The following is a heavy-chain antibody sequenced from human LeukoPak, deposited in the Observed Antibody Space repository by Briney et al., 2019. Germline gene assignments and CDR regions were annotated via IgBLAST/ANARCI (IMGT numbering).Heavy chain of an antibody. CDR1: GFTFSSYS. Sequence: GGSLRLSCAASGFTFSSYSMNWVRQAPGKGLEWVSYISSSSSTIYYADSVKGRFTISRDNAKNSLYLQMNSLRAEDTAVYYCARGGRKAVAGAPNWFDPWGQGTLVTVSS. CDR2: ISSSSSTI. J-gene: IGHJ5*02. V-gene: IGHV3-48*01. D-gene: IGHD6-19*01. CDR3: ARGGRKAVAGAPNWFDP.